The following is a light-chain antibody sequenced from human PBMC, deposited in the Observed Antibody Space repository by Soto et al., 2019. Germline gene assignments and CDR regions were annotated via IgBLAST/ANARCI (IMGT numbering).Light chain of an antibody. V-gene: IGKV1-9*01. CDR1: QGISNY. J-gene: IGKJ4*01. Sequence: IQLTQSPSFLSASVGDRVTITCRASQGISNYLAWYQQKPGEGPKLLIYAAATLQSGVPSRFSGSGSGTEFTLTISSLQPEDVATYYCQKYNSASLTFGGGTKVEIX. CDR3: QKYNSASLT. CDR2: AAA.